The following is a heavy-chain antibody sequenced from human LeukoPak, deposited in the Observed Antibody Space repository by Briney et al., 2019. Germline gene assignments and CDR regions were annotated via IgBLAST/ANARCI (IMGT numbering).Heavy chain of an antibody. CDR2: ISAYNGNT. Sequence: GASVKVSCKASGYTFTSYGISWVRQAPGQGLEWMGWISAYNGNTNYTQKVQGRVTMTTDTSTSTAYMELRSLRSDDTAVYYCARDSVGYCSSTSCWLNAFDIWGQGTVVTVSS. D-gene: IGHD2-2*01. V-gene: IGHV1-18*01. CDR1: GYTFTSYG. J-gene: IGHJ3*02. CDR3: ARDSVGYCSSTSCWLNAFDI.